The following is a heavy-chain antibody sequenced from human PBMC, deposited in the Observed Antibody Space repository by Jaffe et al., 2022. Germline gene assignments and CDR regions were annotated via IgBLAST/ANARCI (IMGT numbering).Heavy chain of an antibody. CDR1: GFTFSSYS. D-gene: IGHD4-4*01. CDR3: ARDLSFDLQFQYYYYYYMDV. V-gene: IGHV3-48*01. J-gene: IGHJ6*03. Sequence: EVQLVESGGGLVQPGGSLRLSCAASGFTFSSYSMNWVRQAPGKGLEWVSYISSSSSTIYYADSVKGRFTISRDNAKNSLYLQMNSLRAEDTAVYYCARDLSFDLQFQYYYYYYMDVWGKGTTVTVSS. CDR2: ISSSSSTI.